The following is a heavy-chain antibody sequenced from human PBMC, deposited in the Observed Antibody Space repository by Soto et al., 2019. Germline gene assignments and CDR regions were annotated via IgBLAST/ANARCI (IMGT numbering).Heavy chain of an antibody. V-gene: IGHV1-69*12. J-gene: IGHJ2*01. D-gene: IGHD5-12*01. Sequence: QVQLVQSGAEVKKPGSSVTVSCKASGGTFSSYTISLVRQAPGQGLEWMGGIIPIFGTANYAQKFQGRVTITADESTSTAYMELSSLRSEDTAVYYCARGNHRWLQLWYFDLWGRGTLVTVSS. CDR3: ARGNHRWLQLWYFDL. CDR1: GGTFSSYT. CDR2: IIPIFGTA.